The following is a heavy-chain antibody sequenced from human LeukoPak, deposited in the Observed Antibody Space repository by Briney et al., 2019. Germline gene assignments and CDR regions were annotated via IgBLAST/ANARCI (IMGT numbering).Heavy chain of an antibody. CDR1: EMFFNTWS. D-gene: IGHD3-3*01. J-gene: IGHJ4*02. CDR3: AGVYDASGYYRTPIDK. V-gene: IGHV3-48*02. CDR2: ISSSGSTI. Sequence: GGSLRLPCEGPEMFFNTWSLSWVRQAPGKGLESIADISSSGSTIYYADSVKGRFTISRDNAKNSVHLQMNTLRDEDTAIYFCAGVYDASGYYRTPIDKWGQGTLVAVAS.